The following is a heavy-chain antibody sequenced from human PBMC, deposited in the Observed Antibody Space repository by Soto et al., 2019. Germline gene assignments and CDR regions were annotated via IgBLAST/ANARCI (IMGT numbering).Heavy chain of an antibody. V-gene: IGHV4-59*01. CDR1: GGSISSYY. J-gene: IGHJ4*02. CDR2: IYYSGST. CDR3: ARGLGGNSNY. D-gene: IGHD2-21*01. Sequence: QVPLQESGPGLVKPSETLSLTCTVSGGSISSYYWSWIRQPPGKGLEWIGYIYYSGSTNYNPSLKSRVTISVDTSKNQFSLKLSSVTAADTAVYYCARGLGGNSNYWGQGTLVTVSS.